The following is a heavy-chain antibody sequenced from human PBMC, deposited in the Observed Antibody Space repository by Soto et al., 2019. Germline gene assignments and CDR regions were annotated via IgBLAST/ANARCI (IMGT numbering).Heavy chain of an antibody. CDR2: IKHDGSEQ. CDR3: ARAMGTDGWSNHPFAI. J-gene: IGHJ3*02. D-gene: IGHD6-19*01. V-gene: IGHV3-7*04. CDR1: GFTFSRYW. Sequence: PGGSLRLSCAASGFTFSRYWMDWVRQAPRKGLEWVATIKHDGSEQYYVDSVKGRFIVSRDNAKNSLFLQMNGLRVEDTAVYFCARAMGTDGWSNHPFAIWGQGTMVTVSS.